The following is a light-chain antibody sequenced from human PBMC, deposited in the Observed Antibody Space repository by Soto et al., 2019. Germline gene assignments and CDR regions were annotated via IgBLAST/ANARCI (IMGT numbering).Light chain of an antibody. CDR1: SGHNSFA. CDR3: QTWATGIRV. CDR2: LNSDGSH. J-gene: IGLJ3*02. Sequence: QAVVTQSPSASASLGASVKLTCTLSSGHNSFAIAWHQQQPEKGPRYLMKLNSDGSHTKGDGIPDRFSGSSSGAERYLTISSLQSEDEADYYCQTWATGIRVFGGGTKVTVL. V-gene: IGLV4-69*01.